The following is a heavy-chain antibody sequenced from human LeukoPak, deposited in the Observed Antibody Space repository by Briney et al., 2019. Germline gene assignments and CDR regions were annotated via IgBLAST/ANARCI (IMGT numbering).Heavy chain of an antibody. CDR2: IYYSGST. J-gene: IGHJ5*02. CDR3: AGGYIYGNGFDP. D-gene: IGHD5-18*01. V-gene: IGHV4-59*01. CDR1: GGSISSYY. Sequence: SETLSLTCTVSGGSISSYYWSWIRQPPGKGLEWIGYIYYSGSTNYNSSLKSRVTISVDTSKNQFSLKLSSVTAADTAVYYCAGGYIYGNGFDPWAQEPRVPVS.